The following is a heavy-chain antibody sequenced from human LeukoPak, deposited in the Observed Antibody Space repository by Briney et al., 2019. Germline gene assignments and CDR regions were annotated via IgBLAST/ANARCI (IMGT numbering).Heavy chain of an antibody. Sequence: GESLKISCKGSGYRFTSYWIDWVRQMPGKGLEWMGIIYPSDSDTKYRPSFQGQVTISVDKSINTAYLQWSSLKASDTAMYYCARHSGSGFDFWGQGTLVTVSS. J-gene: IGHJ4*02. CDR3: ARHSGSGFDF. V-gene: IGHV5-51*01. CDR2: IYPSDSDT. CDR1: GYRFTSYW. D-gene: IGHD6-19*01.